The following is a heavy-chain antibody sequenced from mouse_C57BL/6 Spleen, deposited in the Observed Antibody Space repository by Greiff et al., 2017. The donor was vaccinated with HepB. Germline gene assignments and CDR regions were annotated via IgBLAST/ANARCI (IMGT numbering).Heavy chain of an antibody. CDR2: IHPNSGST. J-gene: IGHJ1*03. Sequence: VQLQQPGAELVKPGASVKLSCKASGYTFTSYWMHWVKQRPGQGLEWIGMIHPNSGSTNYNEKFKSKATLTVDKSSSTAYMQLSSLTSEDSAVYYCARGYYYGSSTGYFDVWGTGTTVTVSS. CDR3: ARGYYYGSSTGYFDV. CDR1: GYTFTSYW. D-gene: IGHD1-1*01. V-gene: IGHV1-64*01.